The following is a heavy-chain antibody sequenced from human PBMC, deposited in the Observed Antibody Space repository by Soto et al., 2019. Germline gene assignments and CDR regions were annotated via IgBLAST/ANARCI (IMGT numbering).Heavy chain of an antibody. CDR3: ARVQLLPNPAFDF. J-gene: IGHJ4*02. V-gene: IGHV1-18*04. CDR2: ISPRNGNT. CDR1: GYTFSTYG. Sequence: QVQLVQSGAEVRKPGASVKVSCKASGYTFSTYGINWIRQAPGQHLEWLGWISPRNGNTNYAQNVQGRVTLTTDASTATAYLELKNLRSDDTAVYYCARVQLLPNPAFDFWCQGTLVTVSS. D-gene: IGHD6-13*01.